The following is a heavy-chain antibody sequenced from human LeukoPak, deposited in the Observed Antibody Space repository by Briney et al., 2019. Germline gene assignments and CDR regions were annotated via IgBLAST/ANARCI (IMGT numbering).Heavy chain of an antibody. Sequence: GASVKVSCKASGYTFTSYDINWVRQATGQGLEWMGWMNPNSGNTGYAQKFQGRVTMTRNTSISTAYMELSSLRSEDTAVYYCARAMDCSSTSCLYYYYYMDVWGKGTTVTVSS. CDR2: MNPNSGNT. J-gene: IGHJ6*03. CDR3: ARAMDCSSTSCLYYYYYMDV. V-gene: IGHV1-8*01. CDR1: GYTFTSYD. D-gene: IGHD2-2*01.